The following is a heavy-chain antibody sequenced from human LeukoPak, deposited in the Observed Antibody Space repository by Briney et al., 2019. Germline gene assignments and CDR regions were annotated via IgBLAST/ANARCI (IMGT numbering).Heavy chain of an antibody. CDR2: IKHDGSET. D-gene: IGHD2-15*01. J-gene: IGHJ4*02. CDR3: GRVISGAIDY. CDR1: GFTFSSYW. Sequence: GGSLRLSCAASGFTFSSYWMHWVRQAPGKGLEWVANIKHDGSETWYVDSVEGRFTVSKDNAENSMYLQMNSLRAEDTAVYYCGRVISGAIDYWGQGTLVTVSS. V-gene: IGHV3-7*01.